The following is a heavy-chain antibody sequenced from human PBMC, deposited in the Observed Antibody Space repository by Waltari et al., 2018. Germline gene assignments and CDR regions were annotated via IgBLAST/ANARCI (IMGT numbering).Heavy chain of an antibody. CDR1: GGSFSGYF. J-gene: IGHJ4*02. D-gene: IGHD3-10*01. V-gene: IGHV4-34*01. CDR3: ARGLGSTQDFDY. CDR2: INQRGST. Sequence: QVQLQQWGAGLLKPSETLSLPCAVYGGSFSGYFWSWLRQPPGKGLGWIGEINQRGSTNYNPSLKSRVTISVDTSKNQFSLKLSSVTAADTAVYYCARGLGSTQDFDYWGQGTLVTVSS.